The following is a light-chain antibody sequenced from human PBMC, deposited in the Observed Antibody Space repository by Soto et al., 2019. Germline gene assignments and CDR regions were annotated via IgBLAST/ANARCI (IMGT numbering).Light chain of an antibody. V-gene: IGLV2-14*01. Sequence: QSALTQPASVSGSPGQSITFSCTGTSSDLGGYNYVSWYQQHPGKAPKLVIYDVSNRPSGVSNRFSGSKSGNTASLTISGLQADDEADYYCRSYTTTSTLVFGGGTKLTVL. CDR1: SSDLGGYNY. CDR3: RSYTTTSTLV. CDR2: DVS. J-gene: IGLJ2*01.